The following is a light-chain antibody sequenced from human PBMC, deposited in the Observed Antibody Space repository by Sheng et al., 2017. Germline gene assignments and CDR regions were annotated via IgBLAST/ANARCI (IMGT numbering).Light chain of an antibody. CDR3: QQYHSLSYT. CDR1: ETINTW. Sequence: DIQMTQSPSTLSASVGDRVTITCRDSETINTWLAWYQQKPGKAPKLLIYKASSLQSGVPSRFSGSGSGTEFTLTITSLQPDDFAMYYCQQYHSLSYTFGQGTRL. V-gene: IGKV1-5*03. J-gene: IGKJ2*01. CDR2: KAS.